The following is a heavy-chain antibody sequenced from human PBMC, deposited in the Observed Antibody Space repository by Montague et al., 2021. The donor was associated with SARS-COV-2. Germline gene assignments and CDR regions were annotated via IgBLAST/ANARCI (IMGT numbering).Heavy chain of an antibody. J-gene: IGHJ3*02. CDR2: MSSSSKYI. Sequence: SLRLSCAASGFSFSSYNMNRVRQAPGKGLKWVSSMSSSSKYIYYADSVKDRFTISRDNAKNSLYLQMNSLRAEDTAIYYCARNWNYGWAFDIWGQGTMVAVSS. CDR3: ARNWNYGWAFDI. V-gene: IGHV3-21*01. CDR1: GFSFSSYN. D-gene: IGHD1-7*01.